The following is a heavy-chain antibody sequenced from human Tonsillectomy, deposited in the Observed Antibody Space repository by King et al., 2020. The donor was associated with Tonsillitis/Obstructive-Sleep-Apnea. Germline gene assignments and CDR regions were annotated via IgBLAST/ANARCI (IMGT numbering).Heavy chain of an antibody. CDR2: ISFDGRNK. J-gene: IGHJ6*04. CDR3: AKXGWDXIVXXPXXIRXYXXXXXXV. Sequence: VQLVESGGGVVQPGRSLRLSCAASGFTFSNFGIHWVRQAPGKGLEWVAVISFDGRNKQYADSVKGRFTISRDNSKNTLFLQMNSLREEDTAVYYCAKXGWDXIVXXPXXIRXYXXXXXXVXXKGTTVTVSS. D-gene: IGHD2-21*01. V-gene: IGHV3-30*18. CDR1: GFTFSNFG.